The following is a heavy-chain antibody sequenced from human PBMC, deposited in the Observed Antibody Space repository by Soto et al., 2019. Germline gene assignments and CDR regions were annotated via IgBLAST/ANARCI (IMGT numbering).Heavy chain of an antibody. J-gene: IGHJ4*02. D-gene: IGHD6-13*01. CDR1: GYTFSTYP. Sequence: ASVKVSFKTSGYTFSTYPISWVRQAPGQGLEWVGWISTYNGKTNYGQKFQGRVTITTDTSASTAYMNLRNLRSDDTAVYYCARDRVEAALGTFDQWGQGTLVTVSS. CDR2: ISTYNGKT. V-gene: IGHV1-18*01. CDR3: ARDRVEAALGTFDQ.